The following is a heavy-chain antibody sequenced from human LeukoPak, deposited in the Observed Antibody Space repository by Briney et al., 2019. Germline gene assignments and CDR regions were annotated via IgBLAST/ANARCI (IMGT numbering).Heavy chain of an antibody. Sequence: GGSLRLSCTASGFIFSDSYMSWIRQAPGKGLEWVSYISSSGNTIYYADSVKGRFTISRDNAKNSLYLQMNSLRVEDTAVYYCAREPKQWLVPIGYWGQGTLVTVSS. J-gene: IGHJ4*02. CDR1: GFIFSDSY. CDR3: AREPKQWLVPIGY. CDR2: ISSSGNTI. V-gene: IGHV3-11*04. D-gene: IGHD6-19*01.